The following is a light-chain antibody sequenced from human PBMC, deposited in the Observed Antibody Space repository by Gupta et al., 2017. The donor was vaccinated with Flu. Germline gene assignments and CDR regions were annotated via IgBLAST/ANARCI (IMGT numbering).Light chain of an antibody. J-gene: IGKJ1*01. CDR1: QSLVYSDGNIY. Sequence: DVVMTQSPLSLPVTLGQPASISCRSSQSLVYSDGNIYLHWIQQRPGQSPRRLIYQVSHWESGVPDRVSGSGSGTDFTLKISRVEAEDVGVYYCMQGSRWPWAFGQGTKVEIK. CDR2: QVS. CDR3: MQGSRWPWA. V-gene: IGKV2D-30*01.